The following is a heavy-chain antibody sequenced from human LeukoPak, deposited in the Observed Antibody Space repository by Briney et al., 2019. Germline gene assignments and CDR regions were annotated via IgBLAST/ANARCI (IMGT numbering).Heavy chain of an antibody. Sequence: SQTLSLTCTVSGGSISTGAYYWTWIRQPAGKGLEWIGRVYSSGNTDYNASLKSRVTISVDTSKNQFSLKLSSVTAADTAVYYCARGGTMIVTYFDYWGQGTLVTVSS. CDR1: GGSISTGAYY. J-gene: IGHJ4*02. CDR2: VYSSGNT. D-gene: IGHD3-22*01. CDR3: ARGGTMIVTYFDY. V-gene: IGHV4-61*02.